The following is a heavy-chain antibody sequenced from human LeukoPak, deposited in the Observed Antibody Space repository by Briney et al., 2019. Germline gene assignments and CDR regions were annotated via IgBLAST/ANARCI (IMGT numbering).Heavy chain of an antibody. D-gene: IGHD1-26*01. CDR3: GRDYFGSIDY. CDR1: GFTFSDSW. J-gene: IGHJ4*02. V-gene: IGHV3-74*01. CDR2: IRSDGSVS. Sequence: GGSLRLSCAASGFTFSDSWMHWVRQVPGKGLVSVSLIRSDGSVSYYADSVKGRFTISRDNAKNTLYLQMNSLRVEDTAVYYCGRDYFGSIDYWGQGILVTVSS.